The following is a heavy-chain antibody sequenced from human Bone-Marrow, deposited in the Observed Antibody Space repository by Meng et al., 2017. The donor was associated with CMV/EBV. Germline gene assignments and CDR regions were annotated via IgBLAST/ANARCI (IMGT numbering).Heavy chain of an antibody. CDR3: VRDAGGNHLDY. J-gene: IGHJ4*02. CDR1: GDSVSSDSGA. Sequence: SETLSLTCATSGDSVSSDSGAWNWIRQSPSRGLEWLGRTYYRSKWNTDYAVSVKSRMTIKSDTSKNQFSLQLNSVTPDDTAVYYCVRDAGGNHLDYWGQGTLVTVSS. D-gene: IGHD4-23*01. CDR2: TYYRSKWNT. V-gene: IGHV6-1*01.